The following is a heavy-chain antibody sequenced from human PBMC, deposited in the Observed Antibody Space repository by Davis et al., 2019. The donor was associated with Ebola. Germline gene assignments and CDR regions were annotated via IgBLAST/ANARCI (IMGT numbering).Heavy chain of an antibody. D-gene: IGHD1-26*01. CDR3: AKPPNNVEGAIYYFDY. J-gene: IGHJ4*02. Sequence: PGGPLRLPCPASGFTFSSYSMSWVRQAPGKGLEWVSSISGSGGSTYSADSVKGGFTISRDNSQNTLYMQLNSLRAEDTAVYYYAKPPNNVEGAIYYFDYWGQGTLVTVSS. CDR2: ISGSGGST. CDR1: GFTFSSYS. V-gene: IGHV3-23*01.